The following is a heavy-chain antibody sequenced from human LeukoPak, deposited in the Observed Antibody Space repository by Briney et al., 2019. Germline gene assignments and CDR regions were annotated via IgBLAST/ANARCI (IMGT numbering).Heavy chain of an antibody. J-gene: IGHJ1*01. Sequence: PGGSLRLSCAASGFTFSSYSMNWVRQAPGKGLEWVSYISSSSSTIYYADSVKGRFTISRDNAKNSLYLQMNSLRAEDTAVYYCARDLRTVGYYDSSGSFQHWGQGTLVTVSS. D-gene: IGHD3-22*01. V-gene: IGHV3-48*04. CDR3: ARDLRTVGYYDSSGSFQH. CDR1: GFTFSSYS. CDR2: ISSSSSTI.